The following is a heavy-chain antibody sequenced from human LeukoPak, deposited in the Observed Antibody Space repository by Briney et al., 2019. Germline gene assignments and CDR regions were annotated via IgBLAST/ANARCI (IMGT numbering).Heavy chain of an antibody. V-gene: IGHV3-30*18. D-gene: IGHD3-3*01. CDR1: GFTFSSYG. CDR2: ISYDGSNK. Sequence: GRSLRLSCAASGFTFSSYGMHWVRQAPGKGLEWVAVISYDGSNKYYADSVKGRFTISRDNSKNAVHLQMNSLRAEDTAVYFCAKDGGFWSGYYPIWGQGTLVSVSS. CDR3: AKDGGFWSGYYPI. J-gene: IGHJ4*02.